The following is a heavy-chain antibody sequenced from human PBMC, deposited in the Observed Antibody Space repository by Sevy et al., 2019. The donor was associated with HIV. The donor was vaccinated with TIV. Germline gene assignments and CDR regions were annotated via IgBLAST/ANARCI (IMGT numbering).Heavy chain of an antibody. CDR2: IKQDGSEK. Sequence: GGSLRLSCAASGFTFSSYWMSWVRQAPGKGLEWVANIKQDGSEKYYVDSVKGRFPISRDNAKNSLYLQMNSLRAEDTAVYYCAREGNWGYVAQIDWFDPWGQGTLVTVSS. CDR1: GFTFSSYW. CDR3: AREGNWGYVAQIDWFDP. V-gene: IGHV3-7*03. D-gene: IGHD7-27*01. J-gene: IGHJ5*02.